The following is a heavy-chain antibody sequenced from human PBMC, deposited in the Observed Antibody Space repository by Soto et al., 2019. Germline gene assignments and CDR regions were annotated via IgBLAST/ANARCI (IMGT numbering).Heavy chain of an antibody. CDR2: INPKSGGT. Sequence: ASVKVFCKASGYSFTDYHIHWVRQAPGQGLEWLGRINPKSGGTSTAQKFQGWVTMTTDTSISTASMELTRLTSDDTAIYYCARGDSTDCSNGVCSFFYNHDMDVWGQGTTVTVSS. CDR1: GYSFTDYH. CDR3: ARGDSTDCSNGVCSFFYNHDMDV. V-gene: IGHV1-2*04. D-gene: IGHD2-8*01. J-gene: IGHJ6*02.